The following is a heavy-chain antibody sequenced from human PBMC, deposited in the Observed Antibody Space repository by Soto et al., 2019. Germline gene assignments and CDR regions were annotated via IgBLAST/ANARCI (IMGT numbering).Heavy chain of an antibody. CDR3: ARDYYGSGAPDHYGMDV. V-gene: IGHV1-18*01. CDR1: GYTFTNYG. D-gene: IGHD3-10*01. J-gene: IGHJ6*02. Sequence: QVQMVQSGAEVKKPGASVKVSCKASGYTFTNYGISWVRQAPGQGLEWLGWISTYTGNTDYAQKLQGRLTMTTXXSXTTXYMELRSLRSDDTAVYYCARDYYGSGAPDHYGMDVWGQGTTVTVSS. CDR2: ISTYTGNT.